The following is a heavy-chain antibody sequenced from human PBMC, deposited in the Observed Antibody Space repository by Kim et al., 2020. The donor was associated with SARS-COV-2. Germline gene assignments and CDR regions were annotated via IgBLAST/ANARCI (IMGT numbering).Heavy chain of an antibody. CDR1: GGSISSSSYY. Sequence: SETLSLTCTVSGGSISSSSYYWGRIRQPPGKGLEWIGSIYYSGSTYYNPSLKSRVTISVDTSKNQFSLKLSSVTAADTAVYYCARNYDSSGYYLKSYYFDYWGQGTLVTVSS. D-gene: IGHD3-22*01. CDR3: ARNYDSSGYYLKSYYFDY. V-gene: IGHV4-39*01. CDR2: IYYSGST. J-gene: IGHJ4*02.